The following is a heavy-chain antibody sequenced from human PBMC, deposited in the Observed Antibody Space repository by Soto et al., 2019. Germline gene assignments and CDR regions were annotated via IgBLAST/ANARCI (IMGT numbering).Heavy chain of an antibody. CDR2: TFYRSKWLT. D-gene: IGHD3-10*01. CDR3: ARDELHYRPPLGS. J-gene: IGHJ5*02. V-gene: IGHV6-1*01. Sequence: PSQTLSLTCDISGDSVSSNTAAWNWIRQSPSGGLEWLGRTFYRSKWLTDYGVSVRGRITITADTSRNQFSLRLNSMTPEDTAIYYCARDELHYRPPLGSWGQGTLVTVSS. CDR1: GDSVSSNTAA.